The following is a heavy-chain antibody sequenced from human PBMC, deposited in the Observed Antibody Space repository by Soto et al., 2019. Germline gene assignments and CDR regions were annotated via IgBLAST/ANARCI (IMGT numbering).Heavy chain of an antibody. CDR1: GGSISSSSYY. CDR2: IYYSGST. J-gene: IGHJ4*02. V-gene: IGHV4-39*07. CDR3: ARDKITGLFDY. Sequence: SETLSLTCTVSGGSISSSSYYWGWIRQPPGKGLEWIGSIYYSGSTYYNPSLKSRVTISVDTSKNQFSLKLTSVTAADTAVYYCARDKITGLFDYWGQGTLVTAPQ. D-gene: IGHD2-8*02.